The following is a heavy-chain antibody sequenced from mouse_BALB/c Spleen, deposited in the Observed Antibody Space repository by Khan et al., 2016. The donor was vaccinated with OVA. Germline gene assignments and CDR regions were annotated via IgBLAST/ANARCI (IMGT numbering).Heavy chain of an antibody. CDR3: AKGVWSYYYTWDY. CDR1: GFSLNDYG. CDR2: IWGGGST. V-gene: IGHV2-6-5*01. Sequence: QVQLKESGPGLVAPSQNLSITCTVSGFSLNDYGVSWIRQPPGKGLEWLGVIWGGGSTYYNSALKSRLSITKANSKSQVFLKMSSLQSDDTAIFYCAKGVWSYYYTWDYWGQGTSVTVSS. J-gene: IGHJ4*01.